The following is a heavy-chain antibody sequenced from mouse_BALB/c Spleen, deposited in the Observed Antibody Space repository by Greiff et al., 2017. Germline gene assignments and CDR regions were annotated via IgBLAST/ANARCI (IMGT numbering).Heavy chain of an antibody. J-gene: IGHJ3*01. D-gene: IGHD2-4*01. Sequence: EVMLVESGGGLVQPGGSRKLSCAASGFTFSSFGMHWVRQAPEKGLEWVAYISSGSSTIYYADTVKGRFTISRDNPKNTLFLQMTSLRSEDTAMYYCARHYYDYDGGWFAYWGQGTLVTVSA. CDR2: ISSGSSTI. CDR3: ARHYYDYDGGWFAY. V-gene: IGHV5-17*02. CDR1: GFTFSSFG.